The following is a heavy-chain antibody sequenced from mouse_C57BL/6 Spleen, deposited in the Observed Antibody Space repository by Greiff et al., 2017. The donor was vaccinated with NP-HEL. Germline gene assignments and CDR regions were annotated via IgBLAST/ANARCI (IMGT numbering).Heavy chain of an antibody. Sequence: QVQLQQSGPELVKPGASVKISCKASGYAFSSSWMNWVKQRPGKGLEWIGRIYPGDGDTNYNGKFKGKATLTADKSSSTAYMQLSSLTSEDSAVYFCAREARDSVAYWGQGTLVTVSA. D-gene: IGHD3-1*01. J-gene: IGHJ3*01. CDR1: GYAFSSSW. CDR2: IYPGDGDT. CDR3: AREARDSVAY. V-gene: IGHV1-82*01.